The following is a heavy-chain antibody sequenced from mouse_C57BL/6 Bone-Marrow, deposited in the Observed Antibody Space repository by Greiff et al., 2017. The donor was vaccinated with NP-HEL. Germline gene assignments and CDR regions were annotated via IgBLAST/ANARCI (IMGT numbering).Heavy chain of an antibody. V-gene: IGHV14-2*01. J-gene: IGHJ2*01. CDR3: ARVITTVVATVDD. D-gene: IGHD1-1*01. Sequence: VQLQQSGAELVKPGASVKLSCTASGFNIKDYYMHWVKQRTEQGLEWIGRIDPEDGETKYAPKFQGKATITEAPSSNTAYLPLTRLTSEDTPYSYCARVITTVVATVDDWGQGTTLTVSA. CDR1: GFNIKDYY. CDR2: IDPEDGET.